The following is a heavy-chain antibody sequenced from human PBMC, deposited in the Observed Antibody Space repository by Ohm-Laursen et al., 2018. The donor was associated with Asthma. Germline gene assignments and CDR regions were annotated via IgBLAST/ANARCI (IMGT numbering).Heavy chain of an antibody. D-gene: IGHD3-22*01. CDR2: IYHSGST. Sequence: TLSLTCAVSGGSISSGGYSWSWIRQPPGKGLEWIGYIYHSGSTYYNPSLKSRVTISVERSKNQFSLKLSSVTAADTAVYYCARSGSSGYYVNENWFDPWGQGTLVTVSS. V-gene: IGHV4-30-2*01. CDR3: ARSGSSGYYVNENWFDP. J-gene: IGHJ5*02. CDR1: GGSISSGGYS.